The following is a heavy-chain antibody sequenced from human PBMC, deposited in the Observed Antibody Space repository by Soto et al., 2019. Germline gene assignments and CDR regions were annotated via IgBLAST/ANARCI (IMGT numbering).Heavy chain of an antibody. V-gene: IGHV1-3*04. D-gene: IGHD2-2*01. CDR3: AREEQFCTSTSCRHYFFDS. CDR2: INTGHGNT. J-gene: IGHJ4*02. Sequence: GASVKVSCKASGYPFSNNAVHWVRQAPGQSPEWLGWINTGHGNTKYSQKLQGRVTITRDTSASTAYMELSSLTSEDTAVYYCAREEQFCTSTSCRHYFFDSWGQGTRVTV. CDR1: GYPFSNNA.